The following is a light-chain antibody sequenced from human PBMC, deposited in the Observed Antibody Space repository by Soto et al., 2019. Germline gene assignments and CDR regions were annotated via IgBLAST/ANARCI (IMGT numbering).Light chain of an antibody. Sequence: EIVMTQSPATLSVSPGERATLSCRASQSVSSNLAWYQQKPGQAPRLLIYGASTRATGIPARFSGSGSGTEFTLTISGRQSEDFAVYYCQQYNNWPQTFGKGTKVEIK. J-gene: IGKJ1*01. CDR2: GAS. V-gene: IGKV3-15*01. CDR1: QSVSSN. CDR3: QQYNNWPQT.